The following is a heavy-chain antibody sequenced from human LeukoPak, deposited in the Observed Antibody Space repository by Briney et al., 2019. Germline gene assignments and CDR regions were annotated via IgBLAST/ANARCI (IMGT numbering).Heavy chain of an antibody. D-gene: IGHD2-15*01. V-gene: IGHV3-20*04. Sequence: PVGSLRLSCAASEFTFDDYGMSWVRQAPGKGLEWVSGINWNGGSTGYADSVKGRFTISRDNAKNSLYLQMNSLRAEDTALYYCARDGGYCSGGSCYRYSDYWGQGTLVTVSS. CDR1: EFTFDDYG. CDR2: INWNGGST. CDR3: ARDGGYCSGGSCYRYSDY. J-gene: IGHJ4*02.